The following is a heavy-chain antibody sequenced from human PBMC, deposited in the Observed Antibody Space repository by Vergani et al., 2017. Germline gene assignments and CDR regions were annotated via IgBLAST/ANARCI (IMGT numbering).Heavy chain of an antibody. CDR2: ISGSGGST. D-gene: IGHD6-19*01. Sequence: EVQLLESGGGLVQPGGSLRLSCAASGFTFSSYAMSWVRQAPGKGLEWVSAISGSGGSTYYADSVKGRFTISRDNSKNTLYLQMNSLRAEDTAVYYCAKDMLPRRSIAVAGGGMDVWGQGP. V-gene: IGHV3-23*01. J-gene: IGHJ6*02. CDR1: GFTFSSYA. CDR3: AKDMLPRRSIAVAGGGMDV.